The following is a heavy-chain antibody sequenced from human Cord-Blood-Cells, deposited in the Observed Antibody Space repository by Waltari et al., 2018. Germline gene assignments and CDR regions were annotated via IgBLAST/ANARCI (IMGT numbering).Heavy chain of an antibody. Sequence: QLQLQESRPGLVKTSETLSLTCTASGCPISSISYYLGWISPTPGKGLEWIGSIYYSGSTYYNPSLKSRVTISVDTSKNQFSLKLSSVTAADTAVYYCARLVAVAGLGPLDAFDIWGQGTMVTVSS. CDR1: GCPISSISYY. D-gene: IGHD6-19*01. J-gene: IGHJ3*02. V-gene: IGHV4-39*01. CDR3: ARLVAVAGLGPLDAFDI. CDR2: IYYSGST.